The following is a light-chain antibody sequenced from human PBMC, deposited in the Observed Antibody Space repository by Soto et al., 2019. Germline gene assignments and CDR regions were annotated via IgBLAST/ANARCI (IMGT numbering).Light chain of an antibody. CDR3: CSYAGSSTVV. CDR1: SSDVGSYNL. V-gene: IGLV2-23*01. J-gene: IGLJ2*01. CDR2: EGS. Sequence: QYALTQPASGSGSPGQSITISCTGPSSDVGSYNLVSWYQQHPGKAPKLMIYEGSKRPSGVSNRFSGSKSGNTASLTISGLQAEDEADYYCCSYAGSSTVVFGGGTKLTVL.